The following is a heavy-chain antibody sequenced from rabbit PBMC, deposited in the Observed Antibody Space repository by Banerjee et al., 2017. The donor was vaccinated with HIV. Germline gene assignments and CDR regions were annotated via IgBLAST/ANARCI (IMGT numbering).Heavy chain of an antibody. J-gene: IGHJ6*01. CDR3: ARDKELAIWGYEFDL. Sequence: EESGGGLVKPGGTLTLTCKASGFSLFYYWMCWVRQAPGKGLYLIGCIYAGDGSTDYTNWVNGRFTISKTSSTVDLKMTSLTAADTATYFCARDKELAIWGYEFDLWGPGTLVTVS. CDR1: GFSLFYYW. D-gene: IGHD3-1*01. CDR2: IYAGDGST. V-gene: IGHV1S42*01.